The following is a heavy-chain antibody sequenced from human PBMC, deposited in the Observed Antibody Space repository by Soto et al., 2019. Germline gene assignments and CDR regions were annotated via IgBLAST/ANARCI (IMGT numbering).Heavy chain of an antibody. Sequence: PSETLSLTCTVSGGSISSGGYYWSWIRQHPGKGLEWIGYIYYSGSTYYNPSLKSRVTTSVDTSKNQFSLKLSSVTAADTAVYYCARGLRTTPDDFLAAWFDPWGQGTLVTVSS. CDR2: IYYSGST. CDR1: GGSISSGGYY. D-gene: IGHD3-3*01. CDR3: ARGLRTTPDDFLAAWFDP. J-gene: IGHJ5*02. V-gene: IGHV4-31*03.